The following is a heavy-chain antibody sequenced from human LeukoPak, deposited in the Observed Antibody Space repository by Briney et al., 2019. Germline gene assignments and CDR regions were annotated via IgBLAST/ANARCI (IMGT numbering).Heavy chain of an antibody. J-gene: IGHJ4*02. Sequence: GGSLRLSCVASGFTVSTNYMNWVRQAPGKGLEYVSAFSSDGSSTFYADSVKGRFTISRDNSKNMLYLQMSSLRADDTAVYYCVKTLKYYGSGRGLFDSWGQGILVTVSS. CDR3: VKTLKYYGSGRGLFDS. CDR1: GFTVSTNY. V-gene: IGHV3-64D*06. D-gene: IGHD3-10*01. CDR2: FSSDGSST.